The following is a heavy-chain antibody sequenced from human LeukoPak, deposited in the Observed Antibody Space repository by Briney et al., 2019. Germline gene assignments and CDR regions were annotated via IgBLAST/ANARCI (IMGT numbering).Heavy chain of an antibody. CDR3: ARLQDTAMVFDY. J-gene: IGHJ4*02. V-gene: IGHV4-39*01. Sequence: PSETLSLTCTVSGGSISSSSYYWGWIRQPPGKWLEWIGSIYYSGSTYYNPSLKSRVTISVDTSKNQFSLKLSSVTAAYTAVYYCARLQDTAMVFDYWGQGILVTVSS. D-gene: IGHD5-18*01. CDR2: IYYSGST. CDR1: GGSISSSSYY.